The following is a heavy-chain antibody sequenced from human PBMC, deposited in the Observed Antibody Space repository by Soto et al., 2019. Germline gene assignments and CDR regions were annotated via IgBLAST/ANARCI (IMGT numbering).Heavy chain of an antibody. D-gene: IGHD3-22*01. J-gene: IGHJ4*02. Sequence: SETLSLTCTVSGGSISSGGYYWSWIRQHPGKGLEWIGYIYYSGSTYYNPSLKSRVTISVDTSKNQFSLKLSSVTAADTAVYYCARGSGSGYSSGLGSWGQGTLVTVSS. CDR1: GGSISSGGYY. CDR3: ARGSGSGYSSGLGS. CDR2: IYYSGST. V-gene: IGHV4-31*03.